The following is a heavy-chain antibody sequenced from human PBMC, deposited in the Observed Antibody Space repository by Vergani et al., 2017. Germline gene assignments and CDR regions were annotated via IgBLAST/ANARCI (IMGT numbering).Heavy chain of an antibody. CDR1: GFSLSTSGVG. CDR2: IYWNDDK. CDR3: AHSPTTTLYYDSSFDY. D-gene: IGHD3-22*01. V-gene: IGHV2-5*01. J-gene: IGHJ4*02. Sequence: QITLKESGPTLVKPTQTLTLTCTFSGFSLSTSGVGVGWIRQPPGKALEWLALIYWNDDKRYSPSLKRRLTITKDTSKNQVVLTMTNMDPVDTATYYCAHSPTTTLYYDSSFDYWGQGTLVTVSS.